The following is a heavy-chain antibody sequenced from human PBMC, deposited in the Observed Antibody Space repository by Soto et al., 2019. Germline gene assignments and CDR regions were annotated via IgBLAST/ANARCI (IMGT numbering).Heavy chain of an antibody. Sequence: GGSLRLSCAASGFTFSSYAMHWVRQAPGKGLEWVAVISYDGSNKYYADSMKGRFTISRYNSKNTLYLQMNSLRAEDTAVYYCARDIDDILTRYYKATEPTNFDYWGQGTLVTVSS. D-gene: IGHD3-9*01. V-gene: IGHV3-30-3*01. CDR2: ISYDGSNK. J-gene: IGHJ4*02. CDR3: ARDIDDILTRYYKATEPTNFDY. CDR1: GFTFSSYA.